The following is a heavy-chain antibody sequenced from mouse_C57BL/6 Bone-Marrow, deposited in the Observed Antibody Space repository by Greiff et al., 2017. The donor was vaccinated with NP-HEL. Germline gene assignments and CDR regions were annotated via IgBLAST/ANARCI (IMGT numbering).Heavy chain of an antibody. D-gene: IGHD1-1*01. V-gene: IGHV14-2*01. CDR1: GFNIKDYY. CDR2: IDPEDGET. Sequence: VQLQQSGAELVKPGASVKLSCTASGFNIKDYYMHWVKQRTEQGLEWIGRIDPEDGETKYAPKFKGKATITADTSSSTAYMQLSSLTSEDSAVFYCASATHGSSYEDYWGQGTPLTVSS. CDR3: ASATHGSSYEDY. J-gene: IGHJ2*01.